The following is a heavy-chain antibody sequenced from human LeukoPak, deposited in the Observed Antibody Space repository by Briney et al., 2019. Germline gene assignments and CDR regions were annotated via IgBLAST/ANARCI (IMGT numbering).Heavy chain of an antibody. Sequence: GGSLRLSCAASGFTFSGSAMHWVRQASGKGLEWVGRIRSKANSYATAYAASVKGRFTISRGDSKNTAYLQMNSLKTEDTAVYYCTAGTGLSGMDVWGQGTTVTVSS. V-gene: IGHV3-73*01. CDR2: IRSKANSYAT. D-gene: IGHD6-13*01. CDR1: GFTFSGSA. CDR3: TAGTGLSGMDV. J-gene: IGHJ6*02.